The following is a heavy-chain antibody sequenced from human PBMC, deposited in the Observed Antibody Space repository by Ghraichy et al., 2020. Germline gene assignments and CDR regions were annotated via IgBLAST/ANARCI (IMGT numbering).Heavy chain of an antibody. D-gene: IGHD6-13*01. CDR2: INHSGST. Sequence: GSLRLSCAVYGGSFSGYYWSWIRQPPGKGLEWIGEINHSGSTNYNPSLKSRVTISVDTSKNQFSLKLSSVTAADTAVYYCARGGIAAAGVGNGMDVWGQGTTVTVSS. V-gene: IGHV4-34*01. CDR3: ARGGIAAAGVGNGMDV. CDR1: GGSFSGYY. J-gene: IGHJ6*02.